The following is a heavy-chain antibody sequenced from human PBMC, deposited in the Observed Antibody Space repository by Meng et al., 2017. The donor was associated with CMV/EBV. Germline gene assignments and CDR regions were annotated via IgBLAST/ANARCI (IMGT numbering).Heavy chain of an antibody. CDR1: GGSFSGYY. J-gene: IGHJ5*02. CDR3: ARGSVHNWFDP. CDR2: INHSGST. V-gene: IGHV4-34*01. Sequence: SETLSLTCAVYGGSFSGYYWSWIRQPPGKGLEWIGEINHSGSTNYNPSLKSRVTISVDTSKNQFSLKLSSVTAADTAVYYCARGSVHNWFDPWGQGTLVTVSS. D-gene: IGHD2-8*01.